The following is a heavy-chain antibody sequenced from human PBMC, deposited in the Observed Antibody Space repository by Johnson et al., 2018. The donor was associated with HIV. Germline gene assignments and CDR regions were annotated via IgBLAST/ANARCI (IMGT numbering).Heavy chain of an antibody. J-gene: IGHJ3*02. D-gene: IGHD2-15*01. V-gene: IGHV3-30-3*01. CDR2: ISYDGSNK. Sequence: QVQLVESGGGVVQPGRSLRLSCAASGFTFSSYAMHWVRQAPGKGLEWVAVISYDGSNKYYADSVKGRFTLSRDNSKNTLYLQMNSLRAEDTAVYYCARGPHEVVVVAATSAFDIWGQGTMVTVSS. CDR1: GFTFSSYA. CDR3: ARGPHEVVVVAATSAFDI.